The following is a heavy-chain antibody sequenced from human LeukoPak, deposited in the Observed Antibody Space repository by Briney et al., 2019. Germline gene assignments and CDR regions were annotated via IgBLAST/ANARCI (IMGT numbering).Heavy chain of an antibody. V-gene: IGHV3-33*06. Sequence: GGSLRLSCAASGFTFSSYGMHWVRQAPGKGLEWVAVIWYDGSNKYYADSVKGRFTISRDNSKNTLYLQMNSLRAEDTAVYYCAKDLYPDSSSVRGGYYYYYGMDVWGQGTTVTVSS. CDR1: GFTFSSYG. J-gene: IGHJ6*02. CDR2: IWYDGSNK. CDR3: AKDLYPDSSSVRGGYYYYYGMDV. D-gene: IGHD6-6*01.